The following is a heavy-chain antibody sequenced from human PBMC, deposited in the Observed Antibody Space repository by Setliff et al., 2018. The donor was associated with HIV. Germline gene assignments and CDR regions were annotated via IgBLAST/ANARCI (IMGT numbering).Heavy chain of an antibody. D-gene: IGHD4-4*01. V-gene: IGHV3-23*01. CDR3: ASTHDYSNYYYYYYMDV. CDR1: GFSFSNYA. Sequence: GSLRLSCAASGFSFSNYAMTWVRQAPGKGLEWVSTIANGINTYYADSVRGRFTISRDNTKNTVYLQMNSLRAEDTAVYYCASTHDYSNYYYYYYMDVWGKGTTVTVSS. J-gene: IGHJ6*03. CDR2: IANGINT.